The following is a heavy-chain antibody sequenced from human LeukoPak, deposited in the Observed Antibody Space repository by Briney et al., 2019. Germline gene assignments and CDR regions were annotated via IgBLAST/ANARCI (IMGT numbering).Heavy chain of an antibody. CDR1: GFTFSSYG. J-gene: IGHJ4*02. CDR2: IRYDGSNK. D-gene: IGHD1-26*01. CDR3: AKAAGATTYGVFDY. V-gene: IGHV3-30*02. Sequence: GGSLRLSCAASGFTFSSYGMHWVRQAPGKGLEWVAFIRYDGSNKYYADSVKGRFTISRDNSKNTLYLQMNSLRAEDTAVYYCAKAAGATTYGVFDYWGRGALVTVSS.